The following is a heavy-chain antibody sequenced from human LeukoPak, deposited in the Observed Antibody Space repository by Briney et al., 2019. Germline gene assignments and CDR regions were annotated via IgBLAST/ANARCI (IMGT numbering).Heavy chain of an antibody. D-gene: IGHD6-19*01. J-gene: IGHJ4*03. V-gene: IGHV4-59*08. CDR1: GGSISNYF. Sequence: SETLSLTCTVSGGSISNYFRTWVRHPPEKGLEWIGYIYYSGSSNYNPSLKSRVTISVDTSKNQFSLKLSSVSAADTAVYCCARRYSSGWYPGYFDYWGQGTMVTVSS. CDR3: ARRYSSGWYPGYFDY. CDR2: IYYSGSS.